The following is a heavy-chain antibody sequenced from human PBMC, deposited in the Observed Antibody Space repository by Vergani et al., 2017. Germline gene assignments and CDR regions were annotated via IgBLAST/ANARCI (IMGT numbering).Heavy chain of an antibody. V-gene: IGHV1-69*04. J-gene: IGHJ3*02. CDR2: IIPILGIA. CDR3: AKGFVVSPRDAFDI. CDR1: GGTFSSYA. Sequence: QVQLVQSGAEVKKPGSSVKVSCKASGGTFSSYAISWVRQAPGQGLEWMGRIIPILGIANYAQKFQGRVTITADKSTSTAYMELSSLRSEDTAVYYCAKGFVVSPRDAFDIWGQGTMVTVSS. D-gene: IGHD2-21*01.